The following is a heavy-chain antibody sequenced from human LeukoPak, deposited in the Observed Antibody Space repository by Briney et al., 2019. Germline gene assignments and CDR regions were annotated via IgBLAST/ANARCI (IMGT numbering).Heavy chain of an antibody. D-gene: IGHD4-23*01. J-gene: IGHJ5*02. Sequence: ASVKVSCKASGYTFTGYYMHWVRQAPGQGPEWMGWINPNSGGTNYAQKFQGRVTMTRDTSISTAYMELSRLRSDDTAVYYCARNLGDYVGFGNWFDPWGQGTLVTVSS. V-gene: IGHV1-2*02. CDR3: ARNLGDYVGFGNWFDP. CDR1: GYTFTGYY. CDR2: INPNSGGT.